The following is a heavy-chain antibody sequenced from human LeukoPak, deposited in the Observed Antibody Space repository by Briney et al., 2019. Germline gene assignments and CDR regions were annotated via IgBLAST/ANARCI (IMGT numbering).Heavy chain of an antibody. J-gene: IGHJ4*02. V-gene: IGHV3-7*01. CDR2: IKPDGTEQ. CDR3: ATQSYGLFHY. D-gene: IGHD4-17*01. CDR1: GFSFSRYW. Sequence: GGSLRLSCEASGFSFSRYWMSWVRQAPVRGLEWVANIKPDGTEQYYADSLRGRFTISRDNAKNSLYLQVDSLRGEDTAVYYCATQSYGLFHYWGQGTLVTVSS.